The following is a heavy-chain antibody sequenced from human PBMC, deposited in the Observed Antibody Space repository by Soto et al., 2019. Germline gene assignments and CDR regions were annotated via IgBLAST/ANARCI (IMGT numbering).Heavy chain of an antibody. J-gene: IGHJ4*02. CDR1: DESSSRGASY. CDR2: IYYSGST. V-gene: IGHV4-31*03. Sequence: SQPRSQACPVSDESSSRGASYWSWIRQHPGKGLEWIGCIYYSGSTYYNPSLKSRVTISVDTSKNQFSLKLSSVTAADTAVYYCARGPPLIWGQGTLVTVSS. CDR3: ARGPPLI.